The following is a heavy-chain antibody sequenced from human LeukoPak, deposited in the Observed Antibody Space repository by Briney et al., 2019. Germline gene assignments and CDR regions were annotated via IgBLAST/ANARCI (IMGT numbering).Heavy chain of an antibody. D-gene: IGHD2-2*01. Sequence: GGSLRLSCAASGFTFSSYGMHWVRQAPGKGLEWVAFIRYDGSNKYYADSVKGRFTISRDNSKNTLYLQMNSLRAEDTAVYYCAKDRGTYCSSTSCFSNFDYWGQGTLVTVSS. V-gene: IGHV3-30*02. CDR3: AKDRGTYCSSTSCFSNFDY. J-gene: IGHJ4*02. CDR2: IRYDGSNK. CDR1: GFTFSSYG.